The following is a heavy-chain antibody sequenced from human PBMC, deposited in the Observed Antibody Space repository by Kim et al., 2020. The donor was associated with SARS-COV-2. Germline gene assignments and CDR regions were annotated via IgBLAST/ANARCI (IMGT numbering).Heavy chain of an antibody. Sequence: ASVKVSCKASGYTFTSYYMHWVRQAPRQGLEWMGIINPSGGSTSYAQKFQGRVTMTRDTSTSTVYMELSSLRSEDTAVYYCARAGLYYYDSSGYYPYGMDVWGQGTTVTVSS. CDR1: GYTFTSYY. CDR3: ARAGLYYYDSSGYYPYGMDV. J-gene: IGHJ6*02. D-gene: IGHD3-22*01. V-gene: IGHV1-46*01. CDR2: INPSGGST.